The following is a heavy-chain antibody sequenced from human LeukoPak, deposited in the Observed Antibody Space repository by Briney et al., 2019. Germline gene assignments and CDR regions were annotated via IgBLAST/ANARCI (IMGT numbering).Heavy chain of an antibody. CDR3: AKTASSGSYYDS. D-gene: IGHD1-26*01. J-gene: IGHJ4*02. V-gene: IGHV4-28*01. Sequence: PSETLSLTCAVSGYSISSNNWWGWIRQPPGEGLEWIGYLYVGGSTYYNPSLKSRVTMSVDTSKNQLSLKLSSLTAVDTAIYYCAKTASSGSYYDSWGQRTMVTVSS. CDR2: LYVGGST. CDR1: GYSISSNNW.